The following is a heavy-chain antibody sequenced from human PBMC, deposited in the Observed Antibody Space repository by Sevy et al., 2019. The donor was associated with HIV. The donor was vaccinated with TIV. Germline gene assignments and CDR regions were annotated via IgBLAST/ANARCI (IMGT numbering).Heavy chain of an antibody. CDR3: AKRYSGNNPFDF. J-gene: IGHJ4*02. CDR2: ISGSGGTT. Sequence: GGSLRLSCAASGFTFSSYAMTWVRQAPGKGLEWVSIISGSGGTTYYADSVKGRFTNSRDNSKNTLYLQMNSLRAEDTAVYYCAKRYSGNNPFDFWGQGTLVTVSS. D-gene: IGHD5-12*01. CDR1: GFTFSSYA. V-gene: IGHV3-23*01.